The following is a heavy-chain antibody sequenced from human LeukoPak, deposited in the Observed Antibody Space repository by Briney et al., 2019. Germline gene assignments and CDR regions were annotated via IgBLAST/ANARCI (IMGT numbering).Heavy chain of an antibody. CDR2: IYYSGST. CDR1: GGSISSGGYY. V-gene: IGHV4-31*03. CDR3: ARLRYCSSTSCYTRFDY. Sequence: PSQTLSLTCTVSGGSISSGGYYWSWLRQHPGTGLEWIGSIYYSGSTYYNPSLKSRVTISVDTSKNQFSLKLSSVTAADTAVYYCARLRYCSSTSCYTRFDYWGQGTLVTVSS. J-gene: IGHJ4*02. D-gene: IGHD2-2*02.